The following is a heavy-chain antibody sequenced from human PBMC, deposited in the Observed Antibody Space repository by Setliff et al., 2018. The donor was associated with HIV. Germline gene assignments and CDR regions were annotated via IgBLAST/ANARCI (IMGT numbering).Heavy chain of an antibody. CDR2: LYYTGST. J-gene: IGHJ2*01. Sequence: SETLSLTCTVYGGFIKNSNYYWGWIRQPPGKGLEWIGSLYYTGSTYYSTYLKSRVAISVDTSKNQVSLDLDSVTAADTAVYYCARKEVIGPRRLYYYLDLWGRGTLVTVSS. CDR1: GGFIKNSNYY. CDR3: ARKEVIGPRRLYYYLDL. D-gene: IGHD6-6*01. V-gene: IGHV4-39*07.